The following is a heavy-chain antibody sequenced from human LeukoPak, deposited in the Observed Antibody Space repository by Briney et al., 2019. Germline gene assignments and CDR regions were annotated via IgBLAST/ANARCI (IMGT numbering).Heavy chain of an antibody. J-gene: IGHJ5*02. CDR3: ATGPAVANWFDP. CDR2: IIPVFGTA. V-gene: IGHV1-69*13. D-gene: IGHD6-19*01. Sequence: SVKVSCKASGGTFSSCAISWVRQAPGQGLEWMGGIIPVFGTANYAQKFQGRVTITADESTSTAYMELSSLRSEDTAVYYCATGPAVANWFDPWGQGTLVTVSS. CDR1: GGTFSSCA.